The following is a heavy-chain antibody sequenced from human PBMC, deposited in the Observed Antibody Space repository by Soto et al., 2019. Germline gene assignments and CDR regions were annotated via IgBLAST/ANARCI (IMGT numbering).Heavy chain of an antibody. Sequence: QVQLVQSGAEVKKPGSSVKVSCKASGGTFSSYTISWVRQAPGQGLEWMGRIIPILGIANYAQKFQGRVTITADKSTSTAYMELSSLRSEDTAVYYCARDDNGSGSFGPWGQGTLVTVSS. D-gene: IGHD3-10*01. CDR1: GGTFSSYT. CDR3: ARDDNGSGSFGP. J-gene: IGHJ5*02. V-gene: IGHV1-69*08. CDR2: IIPILGIA.